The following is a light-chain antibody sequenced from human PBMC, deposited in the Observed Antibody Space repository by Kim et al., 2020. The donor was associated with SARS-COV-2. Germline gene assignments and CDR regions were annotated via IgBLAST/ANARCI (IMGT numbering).Light chain of an antibody. Sequence: APEERATLSCGASQSVANDYLAWYQQKPGLAPRLLMYGASSRATGIPDRFSGSGSGTDFTLTISRLEPEDFAVYYCQQYGSSSITFGQGTRLEIK. J-gene: IGKJ5*01. V-gene: IGKV3D-20*01. CDR1: QSVANDY. CDR2: GAS. CDR3: QQYGSSSIT.